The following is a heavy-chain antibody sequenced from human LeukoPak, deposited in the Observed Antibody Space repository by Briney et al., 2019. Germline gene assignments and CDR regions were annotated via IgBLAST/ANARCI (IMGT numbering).Heavy chain of an antibody. J-gene: IGHJ4*02. Sequence: PGGSLRLSCAASGFTFSSYAMTWVRQAPGKGLEWVSTISGSGGGTYYADSVKGRFTISRDNSKNTLYLQMNSLRAEDTAVYYCAKVPYTSGSYYRYFDYWGQGTLVTVSS. CDR2: ISGSGGGT. CDR1: GFTFSSYA. D-gene: IGHD3-10*01. CDR3: AKVPYTSGSYYRYFDY. V-gene: IGHV3-23*01.